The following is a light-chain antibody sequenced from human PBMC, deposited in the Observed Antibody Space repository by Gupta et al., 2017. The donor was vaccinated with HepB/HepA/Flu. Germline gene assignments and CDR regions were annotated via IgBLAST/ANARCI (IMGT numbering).Light chain of an antibody. CDR1: ALSKQY. CDR2: KDS. Sequence: SYELPQPPSVSASPGQTAKSTCSGDALSKQYSFWYQQKPGQDPVVLIYKDSRRSSAIPARFSGSTSATTVTLTTIGVQAEGEADYYYHYADLTGTFVVFGGGTKLTVL. V-gene: IGLV3-25*02. J-gene: IGLJ2*01. CDR3: HYADLTGTFVV.